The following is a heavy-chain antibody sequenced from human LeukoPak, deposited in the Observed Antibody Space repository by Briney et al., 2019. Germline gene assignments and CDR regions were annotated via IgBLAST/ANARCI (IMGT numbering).Heavy chain of an antibody. D-gene: IGHD6-13*01. CDR2: IYHGGST. V-gene: IGHV4-30-2*01. Sequence: PSETLSLTCAVSGGSISSGGYSWGWIRQPPGKGLEWIGYIYHGGSTYYNSSLKNRVTMSVDGSKNQFSLKLNSVTAADTAVYYCARGGAAPYCFDYWGPGTLVTVSS. CDR1: GGSISSGGYS. J-gene: IGHJ4*02. CDR3: ARGGAAPYCFDY.